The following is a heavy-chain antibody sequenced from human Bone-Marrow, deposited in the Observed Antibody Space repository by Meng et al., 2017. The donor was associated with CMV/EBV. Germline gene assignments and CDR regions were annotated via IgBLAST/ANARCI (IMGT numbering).Heavy chain of an antibody. D-gene: IGHD2-2*01. CDR2: NIPILGIA. CDR3: AREYIVVVPAAISRRSNWFDP. V-gene: IGHV1-69*04. Sequence: VKVSCKASGGTFSSYTISWVRQAPGQGLEWMGRNIPILGIANYAQKFQGRVTITADKSTSTAYMELSSLRSEDTAVYYCAREYIVVVPAAISRRSNWFDPWGQGPLVTGSS. J-gene: IGHJ5*02. CDR1: GGTFSSYT.